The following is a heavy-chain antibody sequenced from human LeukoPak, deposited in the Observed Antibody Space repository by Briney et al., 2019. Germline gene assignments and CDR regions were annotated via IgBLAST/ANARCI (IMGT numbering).Heavy chain of an antibody. V-gene: IGHV3-23*01. D-gene: IGHD1-1*01. CDR2: ISGSGNKT. Sequence: GGSLRLSCAASGFTFRNYAMSWVRQAPGKGLEWVSAISGSGNKTYYADSVKGRFTIPRDNSKNTLYLQMNSLRAEDTAVYYCAKDRAYKDFDYWGQGTLVTVSS. CDR3: AKDRAYKDFDY. CDR1: GFTFRNYA. J-gene: IGHJ4*02.